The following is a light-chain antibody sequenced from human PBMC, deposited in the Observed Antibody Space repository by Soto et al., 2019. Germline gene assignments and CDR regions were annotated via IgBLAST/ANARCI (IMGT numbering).Light chain of an antibody. J-gene: IGKJ1*01. Sequence: EILFTQSPGTLSLSPGERATLSCRASQSVSSNLAWYQQKPGQPPRILIYGASTRDTGIPARFSGSGSGTECTLPISRLQSEDFAVYYCQQYNNWPGTFGQGTKVDIK. V-gene: IGKV3-15*01. CDR2: GAS. CDR1: QSVSSN. CDR3: QQYNNWPGT.